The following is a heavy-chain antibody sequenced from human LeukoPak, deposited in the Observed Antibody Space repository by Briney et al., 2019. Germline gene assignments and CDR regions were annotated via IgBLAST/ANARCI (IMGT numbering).Heavy chain of an antibody. CDR3: ASSTRPGIPRAYYFDY. CDR2: IYYSGST. V-gene: IGHV4-59*01. D-gene: IGHD1-14*01. Sequence: SETLSLTCAVYGGSFSGYYWSWIRQPPGKGLEWIGYIYYSGSTNYNPSLKSRVTISVDTSKNQFSLKLSSVTAADTAVYYCASSTRPGIPRAYYFDYWGQGTLVTVSS. CDR1: GGSFSGYY. J-gene: IGHJ4*02.